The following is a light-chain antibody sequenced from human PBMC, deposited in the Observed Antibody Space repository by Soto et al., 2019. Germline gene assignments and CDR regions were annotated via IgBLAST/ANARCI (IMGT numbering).Light chain of an antibody. J-gene: IGKJ1*01. CDR2: GAS. CDR1: QSVSSN. Sequence: EIVMTQSPATLSVSPGARAPLSCRASQSVSSNLAWYQQKPGQAPRLLIYGASTRATGIPARFSGSGSGTEFTLTISSLQSEDFAVYYCQQYTTSSWTFGQGTKVDI. V-gene: IGKV3-15*01. CDR3: QQYTTSSWT.